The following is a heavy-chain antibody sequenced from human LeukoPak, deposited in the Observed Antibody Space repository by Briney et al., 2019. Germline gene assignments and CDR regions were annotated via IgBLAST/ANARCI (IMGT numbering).Heavy chain of an antibody. J-gene: IGHJ5*02. CDR2: IYYSGST. D-gene: IGHD3-10*01. CDR1: GGSISSGGYY. V-gene: IGHV4-31*03. Sequence: SETLSLTCTVSGGSISSGGYYWSWIRQHPGKVLEWIGYIYYSGSTYYNPSLKSRVTISVDTSKNQFSLKLSSVTAADTAVYYCARYMVRGVILTWGQGTLVTVSS. CDR3: ARYMVRGVILT.